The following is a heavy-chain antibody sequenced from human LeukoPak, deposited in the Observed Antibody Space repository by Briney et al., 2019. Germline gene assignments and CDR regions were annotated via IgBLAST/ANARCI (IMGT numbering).Heavy chain of an antibody. D-gene: IGHD3-10*01. Sequence: RGSLRLSCAASGFTFSTYAMRWVRQAPGKGLEWVSSISGGDGSPYYADSVKGRFTISRDNSKNTLYLQMNSLRAEDTAVYYCAKGESHPKYYFDYWGQGTLVTVSS. CDR1: GFTFSTYA. V-gene: IGHV3-23*01. CDR3: AKGESHPKYYFDY. CDR2: ISGGDGSP. J-gene: IGHJ4*02.